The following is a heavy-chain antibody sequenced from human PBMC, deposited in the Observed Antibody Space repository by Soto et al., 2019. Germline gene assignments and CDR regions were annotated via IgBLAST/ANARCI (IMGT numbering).Heavy chain of an antibody. CDR2: VYYRGRS. D-gene: IGHD4-17*01. V-gene: IGHV4-39*01. CDR1: GGCLTNSSYY. J-gene: IGHJ4*02. Sequence: PSGTLSRNCTVSGGCLTNSSYYWGWIRQSPGKGLEWIGSVYYRGRSYSKSSVKSRVTISVDTSKNRFSLSLNSVTASDTAVYFCVSQRTTVPTQAYFDYWGPGALVTVS. CDR3: VSQRTTVPTQAYFDY.